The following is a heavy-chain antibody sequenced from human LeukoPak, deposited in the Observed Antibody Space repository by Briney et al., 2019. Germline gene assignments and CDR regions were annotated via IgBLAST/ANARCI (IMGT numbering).Heavy chain of an antibody. V-gene: IGHV3-33*01. CDR3: ARDGSDYDLDY. D-gene: IGHD4-17*01. J-gene: IGHJ4*02. Sequence: GGSLRLSCAASGFIFRSNGMHWVRQAPGKGLEWLAVIWHDGSNQYYADSVKGRFTIYRDNSKNTLYLQINSLRAEDTAVYYCARDGSDYDLDYWGQGTLVTVSS. CDR1: GFIFRSNG. CDR2: IWHDGSNQ.